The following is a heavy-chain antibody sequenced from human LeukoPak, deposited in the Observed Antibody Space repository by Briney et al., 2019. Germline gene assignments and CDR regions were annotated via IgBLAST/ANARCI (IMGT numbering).Heavy chain of an antibody. CDR3: ARSRYSSSWSLDY. CDR2: INSDGSST. J-gene: IGHJ4*02. CDR1: GFTFSIYR. D-gene: IGHD6-13*01. Sequence: GGSLRLSCAASGFTFSIYRMHCVRHAPEKGLVWVTRINSDGSSTNSADSVKGRFTISRDNAKDTVYLNMNSLRAEDTAVYYCARSRYSSSWSLDYWGQGTLVIVSS. V-gene: IGHV3-74*01.